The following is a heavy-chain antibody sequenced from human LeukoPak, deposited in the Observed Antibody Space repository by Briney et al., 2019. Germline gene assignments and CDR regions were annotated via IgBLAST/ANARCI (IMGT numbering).Heavy chain of an antibody. CDR1: GYTFTTYG. D-gene: IGHD3-22*01. J-gene: IGHJ4*02. V-gene: IGHV1-2*02. Sequence: ASVKVSCKASGYTFTTYGINWVRQAPRQGLEWMGWINPNSGGTNYAQKFQGRVTMTRDTSINTAYMEVIRLTSDDTAVYYCAKVGSNGYYYLNFDSWGQGTLVTVSS. CDR2: INPNSGGT. CDR3: AKVGSNGYYYLNFDS.